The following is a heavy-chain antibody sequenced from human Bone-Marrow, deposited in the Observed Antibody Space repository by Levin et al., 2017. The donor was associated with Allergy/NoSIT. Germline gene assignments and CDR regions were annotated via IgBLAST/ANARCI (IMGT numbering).Heavy chain of an antibody. CDR2: INPNSGGT. CDR3: ARGGRLHSSGWPRGWFDP. Sequence: ASVKVSCKASGYTFTGYYMHWVRQAPGQGLEWMGWINPNSGGTNYAQKFQGWVTMTRDTSISTAYMELSRLRSDDTAVYYCARGGRLHSSGWPRGWFDPWGQGTLVTDSS. J-gene: IGHJ5*02. D-gene: IGHD6-19*01. CDR1: GYTFTGYY. V-gene: IGHV1-2*04.